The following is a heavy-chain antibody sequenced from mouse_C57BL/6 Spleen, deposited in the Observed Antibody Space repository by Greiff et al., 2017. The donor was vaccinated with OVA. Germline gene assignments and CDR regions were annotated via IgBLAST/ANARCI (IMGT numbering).Heavy chain of an antibody. D-gene: IGHD1-1*01. CDR3: ARTRYYYGSRGYARDY. CDR2: INPNNGGT. Sequence: VQLKESGPELVKPGASVKIPCKASGYTFTDYNMDWVKQSHGKSLEWIGDINPNNGGTIYNQKFKGKATLTVDKSSSTAYMELRSLTSEDTAVYYCARTRYYYGSRGYARDYWGQGTSVTVSS. V-gene: IGHV1-18*01. CDR1: GYTFTDYN. J-gene: IGHJ4*01.